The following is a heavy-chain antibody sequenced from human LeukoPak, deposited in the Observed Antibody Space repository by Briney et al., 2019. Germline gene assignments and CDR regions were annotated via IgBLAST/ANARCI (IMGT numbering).Heavy chain of an antibody. CDR2: ITGSGGVT. CDR1: GFTFSSYA. CDR3: ARKIAGRHPFDC. D-gene: IGHD1-26*01. V-gene: IGHV3-23*01. J-gene: IGHJ4*02. Sequence: GGSLRLSCVASGFTFSSYAMYWVRQAPGKGREWVLGITGSGGVTNYADSVKGRFSISRDNSKNTLFVQMDSLRAEDTAVYYCARKIAGRHPFDCWGQGTLVTVSS.